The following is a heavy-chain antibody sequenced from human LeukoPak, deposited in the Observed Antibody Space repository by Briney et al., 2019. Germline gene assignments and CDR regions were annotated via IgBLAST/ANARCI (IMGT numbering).Heavy chain of an antibody. V-gene: IGHV4-59*01. CDR1: GGSISSYY. J-gene: IGHJ4*02. CDR2: IYYSGST. Sequence: SETLSLTCTVSGGSISSYYWSWIRQPPGKGLEWIGYIYYSGSTNYNPSLKSRVTISVATSKNQFSLKLSSVTAADTAVYYCARGTGTTGYFDYWGQGTLVTVSS. D-gene: IGHD1-7*01. CDR3: ARGTGTTGYFDY.